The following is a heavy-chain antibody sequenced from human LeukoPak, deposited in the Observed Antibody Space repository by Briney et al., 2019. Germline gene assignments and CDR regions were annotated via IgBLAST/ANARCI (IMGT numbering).Heavy chain of an antibody. CDR1: GFTFSTYA. V-gene: IGHV3-23*01. CDR2: ISGSGGST. Sequence: GGSLRLSCVASGFTFSTYAMSWVRQAPGKGLEWVSAISGSGGSTYYADSVKGRFTISRDNSKNTLYLQMNSLRSEDTAVYYCARDQTDSSGWYIFDYWGQGTLVTVSS. J-gene: IGHJ4*02. D-gene: IGHD6-19*01. CDR3: ARDQTDSSGWYIFDY.